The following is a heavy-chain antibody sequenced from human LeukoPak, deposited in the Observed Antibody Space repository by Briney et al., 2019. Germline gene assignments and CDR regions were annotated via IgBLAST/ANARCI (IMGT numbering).Heavy chain of an antibody. CDR1: GYTFTGYY. Sequence: ASVKVSCKASGYTFTGYYMHWMRQAPGQGLEWMGWINPNSGGTNYAQKFQGRVTMTRDTSISTAYMELSRLRSDDTAVYYCARSFVPYDSNFWYGFDPWGQGTLVTVSS. D-gene: IGHD6-13*01. CDR3: ARSFVPYDSNFWYGFDP. J-gene: IGHJ5*02. CDR2: INPNSGGT. V-gene: IGHV1-2*02.